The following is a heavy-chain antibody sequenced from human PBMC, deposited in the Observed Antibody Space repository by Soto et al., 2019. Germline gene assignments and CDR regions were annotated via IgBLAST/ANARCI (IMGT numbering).Heavy chain of an antibody. J-gene: IGHJ4*02. CDR1: GFTFSSYA. V-gene: IGHV3-23*01. Sequence: EVQLLESGGGLVQPGGSLRLSCAASGFTFSSYAMSWVRQAPGKGLEWVSGISGYGGSTYYADSVKGRFTMSRDNSKNTLYLQVDSLRAEDTAVYYCAKDLVEVGPPTIFDYWGQGTLVTVSS. CDR3: AKDLVEVGPPTIFDY. D-gene: IGHD2-15*01. CDR2: ISGYGGST.